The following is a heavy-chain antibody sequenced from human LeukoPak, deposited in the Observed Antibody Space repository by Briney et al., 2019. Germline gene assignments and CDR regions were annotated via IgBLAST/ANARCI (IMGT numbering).Heavy chain of an antibody. J-gene: IGHJ4*02. CDR1: GFTFSSYT. D-gene: IGHD6-19*01. CDR3: ARDGAGQYYFDS. Sequence: GGSLRLSCAASGFTFSSYTMNWVRQAPGKGLEWVSSISSSSSYIYYADSVKGRFTISRDNAKNSLYLQMNSLRAEDTAVYYCARDGAGQYYFDSWGQGTLVTVSS. CDR2: ISSSSSYI. V-gene: IGHV3-21*01.